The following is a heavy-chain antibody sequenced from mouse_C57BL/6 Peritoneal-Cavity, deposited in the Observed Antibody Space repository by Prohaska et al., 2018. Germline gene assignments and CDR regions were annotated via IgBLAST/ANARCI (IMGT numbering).Heavy chain of an antibody. CDR1: GFSFNTYA. V-gene: IGHV10-1*01. J-gene: IGHJ1*03. D-gene: IGHD4-1*01. CDR2: IRSKSNNYAT. CDR3: VRQRTGPYWYFDV. Sequence: EVQLVESGGGLVQPKGSLKLSCAASGFSFNTYAMNWVRQAPGKGLEWVARIRSKSNNYATYYADSVKDRLTISRDDSESMLYLQMNNLKTEDTAMYYCVRQRTGPYWYFDVWCTGTTVNVSS.